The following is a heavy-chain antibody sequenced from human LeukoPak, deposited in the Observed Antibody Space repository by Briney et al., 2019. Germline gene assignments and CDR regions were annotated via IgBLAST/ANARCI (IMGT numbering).Heavy chain of an antibody. CDR3: ARRSESNWYFDL. CDR2: IYYSGST. CDR1: GGSISSYY. J-gene: IGHJ2*01. Sequence: SETLSLTCTVSGGSISSYYWSWTRQPPGKGLEWIGYIYYSGSTNYSPSLKSRVTISVDTSKNQFSLRLSSVTAADAAVYYCARRSESNWYFDLWGRGTLVTVSS. D-gene: IGHD3-10*01. V-gene: IGHV4-59*08.